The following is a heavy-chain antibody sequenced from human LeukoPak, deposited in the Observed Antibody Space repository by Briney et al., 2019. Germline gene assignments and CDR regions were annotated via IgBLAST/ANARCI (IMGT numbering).Heavy chain of an antibody. D-gene: IGHD4-17*01. CDR3: ARGGHGDSDAFDI. V-gene: IGHV4-59*01. Sequence: SETLSLTCTVSGGSISSYYWSWIRQPPGKGLEWIGYIYYSGSTNYNPSLKSRVTISVDTSKNQFPLKLSSVTAADTAVYYCARGGHGDSDAFDIWGQGTMVTVSS. CDR1: GGSISSYY. CDR2: IYYSGST. J-gene: IGHJ3*02.